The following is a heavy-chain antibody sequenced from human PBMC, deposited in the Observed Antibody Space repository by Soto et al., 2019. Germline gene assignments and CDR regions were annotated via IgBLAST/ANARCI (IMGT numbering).Heavy chain of an antibody. CDR3: ARAEWDPEEQQLLPPYYYYYGMDV. CDR1: GGTFSSYA. V-gene: IGHV1-69*13. CDR2: IIPIFGTA. J-gene: IGHJ6*02. D-gene: IGHD6-13*01. Sequence: ASVKVSCKASGGTFSSYAISWVRQAPGQGLEWMGGIIPIFGTANYAQKFQGRVTITADESTSTAYMELSSLRSEDTAVYYCARAEWDPEEQQLLPPYYYYYGMDVWGQGTTVTVSS.